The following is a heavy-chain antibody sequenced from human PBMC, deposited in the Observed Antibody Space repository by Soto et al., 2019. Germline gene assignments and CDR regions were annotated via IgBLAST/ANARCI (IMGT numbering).Heavy chain of an antibody. CDR2: INYSGIT. Sequence: QVQLQESGPGLVKPSQTLSLTCTVSGGSISSGGYFWSWVRQHPGKGLEWIGFINYSGITNYNPSLKSRVRLSVDTSKNQFSLKLSSVTAADTAVYYCANYCSGGSCYPDAVDFCGQGTMVTVSS. CDR3: ANYCSGGSCYPDAVDF. D-gene: IGHD2-15*01. J-gene: IGHJ3*01. CDR1: GGSISSGGYF. V-gene: IGHV4-31*03.